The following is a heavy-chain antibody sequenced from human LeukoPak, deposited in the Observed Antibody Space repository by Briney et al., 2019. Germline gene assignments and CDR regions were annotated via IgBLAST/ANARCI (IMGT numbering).Heavy chain of an antibody. CDR2: IYTSGST. Sequence: PSETLSLTCTVSGGSISSYYWSWIRQPAGKGLEWIWRIYTSGSTNYNPSLKSRVTMSVDTSKNQFSLKLSSVTAADTAVYYCARGGGGPDYDFWSGYYSAYYFDYWGQGTLVTVSS. V-gene: IGHV4-4*07. CDR1: GGSISSYY. D-gene: IGHD3-3*01. J-gene: IGHJ4*02. CDR3: ARGGGGPDYDFWSGYYSAYYFDY.